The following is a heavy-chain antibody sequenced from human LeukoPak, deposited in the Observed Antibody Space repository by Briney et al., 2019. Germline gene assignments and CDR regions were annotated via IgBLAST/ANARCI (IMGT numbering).Heavy chain of an antibody. Sequence: SVKVSCKASGGTFSSYAISWVRQAPGQGLEWMGGIIPIFGTANYAQKFQGRVTITADESTSTAYMELSSLRSDDTAVYYCAREKETTYYYDSSGYYDAFDIWGQGTMVTVSS. CDR2: IIPIFGTA. D-gene: IGHD3-22*01. V-gene: IGHV1-69*13. CDR1: GGTFSSYA. J-gene: IGHJ3*02. CDR3: AREKETTYYYDSSGYYDAFDI.